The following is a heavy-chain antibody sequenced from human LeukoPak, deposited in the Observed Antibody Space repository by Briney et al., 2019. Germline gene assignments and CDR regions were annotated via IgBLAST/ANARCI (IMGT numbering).Heavy chain of an antibody. D-gene: IGHD2-8*01. CDR1: GFTFSDHA. J-gene: IGHJ4*02. V-gene: IGHV3-30*04. CDR3: AAQPCINGICYLDY. Sequence: GRSLRLSCTASGFTFSDHAMHWVRQAPGKGLEWVTVISYHARDQFYADSVKGRFTVSRDNSRNILYLQMNCLRVEDSAVYYCAAQPCINGICYLDYWGQGALVTVSS. CDR2: ISYHARDQ.